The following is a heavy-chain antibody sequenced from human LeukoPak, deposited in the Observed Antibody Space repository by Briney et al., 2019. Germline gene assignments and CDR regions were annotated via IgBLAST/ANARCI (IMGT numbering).Heavy chain of an antibody. J-gene: IGHJ6*03. CDR3: ARGSGWPNYYYYYYYMDV. CDR2: INHSGST. D-gene: IGHD5-24*01. V-gene: IGHV4-34*01. Sequence: SETLSLTCAVYGGSFSGYYWSWIRQPPGKGLEWIGEINHSGSTNYNPSLKSRVTISVDTSKNQFSLKLSSVTAADTAVYYCARGSGWPNYYYYYYYMDVWGKGTTVTVSS. CDR1: GGSFSGYY.